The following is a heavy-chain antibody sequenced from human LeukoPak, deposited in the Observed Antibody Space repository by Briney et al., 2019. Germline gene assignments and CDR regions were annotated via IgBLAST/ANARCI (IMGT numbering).Heavy chain of an antibody. CDR2: INHSGST. CDR1: GGSFSGYY. V-gene: IGHV4-34*01. Sequence: KPSETLSLTCAVYGGSFSGYYWSWIRQPPGKGLEWIGEINHSGSTNYNPSLKSRVTISVDTSKNQFSLKLSSVTAADTAVYYCARAQEYYFDYWGQGTLVTVSS. CDR3: ARAQEYYFDY. J-gene: IGHJ4*02. D-gene: IGHD2/OR15-2a*01.